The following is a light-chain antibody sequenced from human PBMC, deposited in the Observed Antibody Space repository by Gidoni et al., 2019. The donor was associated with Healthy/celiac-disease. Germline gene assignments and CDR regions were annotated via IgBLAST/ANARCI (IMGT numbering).Light chain of an antibody. CDR1: QSVSSSY. V-gene: IGKV3-20*01. CDR2: GAS. Sequence: MVLTQSPGTLSLSPGERATLSCRASQSVSSSYLAWYQQKPGQAPRLLIYGASSRPTGIPDTFSGSESVTDFTLTVGRLVPEDFAVYYCQPYGSSPRTFGQGTKVEIK. J-gene: IGKJ1*01. CDR3: QPYGSSPRT.